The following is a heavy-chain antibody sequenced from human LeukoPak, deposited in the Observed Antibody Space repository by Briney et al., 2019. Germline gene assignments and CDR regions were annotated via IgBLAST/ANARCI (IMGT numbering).Heavy chain of an antibody. CDR1: GYTFSSYW. J-gene: IGHJ4*02. Sequence: SGEPLKISCKGSGYTFSSYWIGWVRQMPGKGLEWMGIIYPGDSDTRYSPSLQGQVTISVDTSIGAAYLQWSSLKASDTAIYYCARQNDFRLDYWGQGTLVTVSS. CDR3: ARQNDFRLDY. D-gene: IGHD3-3*01. CDR2: IYPGDSDT. V-gene: IGHV5-51*01.